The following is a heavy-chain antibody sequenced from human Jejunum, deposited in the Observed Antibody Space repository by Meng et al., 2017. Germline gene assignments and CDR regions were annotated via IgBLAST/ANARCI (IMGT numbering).Heavy chain of an antibody. CDR3: ARAYISERYYLLYLDY. Sequence: GSLRLSCTVSGGSISSSSSYYWGWIRQPPGKGLEWIGSIYYSGSTYYNPSLKSRVTMSVDTSKSQFSLQLSSVTAADTAVYYCARAYISERYYLLYLDYWGQGTLVTVSS. D-gene: IGHD1-26*01. V-gene: IGHV4-39*07. J-gene: IGHJ4*02. CDR1: GGSISSSSSYY. CDR2: IYYSGST.